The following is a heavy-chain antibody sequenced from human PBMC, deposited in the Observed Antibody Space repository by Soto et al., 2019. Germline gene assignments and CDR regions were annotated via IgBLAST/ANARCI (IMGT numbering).Heavy chain of an antibody. D-gene: IGHD3-22*01. J-gene: IGHJ4*02. V-gene: IGHV1-3*05. Sequence: QVQLVQSGAEEKKPGASVKVSCKASGYTFTSYAMHWVRQAPGQRLEWMGWINAGNGNTKYSQKFQGRVTITRDTSASTAYMELSSLRSEDTAVYYCARDRGYYDSSGYHPWGQGTLVTVSS. CDR2: INAGNGNT. CDR1: GYTFTSYA. CDR3: ARDRGYYDSSGYHP.